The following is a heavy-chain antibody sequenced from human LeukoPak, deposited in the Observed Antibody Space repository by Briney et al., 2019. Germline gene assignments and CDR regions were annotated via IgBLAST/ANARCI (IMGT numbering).Heavy chain of an antibody. V-gene: IGHV4-4*07. CDR2: IYTSGST. CDR1: GGSISSYY. CDR3: ARESGCSSTSCYPGYYYYYMDV. D-gene: IGHD2-2*01. Sequence: SETLSLTCTVSGGSISSYYWSWIRQPAGKGLEWIGRIYTSGSTNYNPSLKSRVTMSVDTSKNQFSLKLSSVTAADTAVYYCARESGCSSTSCYPGYYYYYMDVWGKGTTVTVSS. J-gene: IGHJ6*03.